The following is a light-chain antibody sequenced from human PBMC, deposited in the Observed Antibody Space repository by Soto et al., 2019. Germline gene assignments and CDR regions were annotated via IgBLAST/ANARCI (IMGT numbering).Light chain of an antibody. V-gene: IGKV3-15*01. CDR3: QHYTNWPLT. CDR1: HSVSSR. Sequence: EIVMTQSPATLSVSPGERVTLSCRASHSVSSRLAWYQEKPGQAPRLLIYGASTRATGLPARFSSSGSGTEFTLTISSLQSEDFAVYYCQHYTNWPLTFGGGTKVDIK. CDR2: GAS. J-gene: IGKJ4*01.